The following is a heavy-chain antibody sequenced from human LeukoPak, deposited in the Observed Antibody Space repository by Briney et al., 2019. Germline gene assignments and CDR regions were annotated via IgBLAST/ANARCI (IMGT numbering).Heavy chain of an antibody. V-gene: IGHV1-69*02. CDR1: GGTFSSYT. CDR3: ARGAVVAATMSSGADYYYYGMDV. Sequence: RASVKVSCKASGGTFSSYTISWVRQAPGQGLEWMGRIIPILGIANYAQKFQGRVTITADESTSTAYMELSSLRSEDTAVYYCARGAVVAATMSSGADYYYYGMDVWGKGTTVTVSS. J-gene: IGHJ6*04. D-gene: IGHD2-15*01. CDR2: IIPILGIA.